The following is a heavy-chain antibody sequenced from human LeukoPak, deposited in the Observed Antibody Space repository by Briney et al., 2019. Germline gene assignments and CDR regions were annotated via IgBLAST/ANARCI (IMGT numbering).Heavy chain of an antibody. CDR2: IYHNGYT. D-gene: IGHD1-26*01. Sequence: SETLSLTCTVTGDSISAYYWTWIRQPPGKGLEWIGYIYHNGYTKYNASLESRVTISVDTSKNQFSLKLSSVTAADTAVYYCARFNSGSYQHYFDYWGQGTLVTVSS. V-gene: IGHV4-59*12. J-gene: IGHJ4*02. CDR3: ARFNSGSYQHYFDY. CDR1: GDSISAYY.